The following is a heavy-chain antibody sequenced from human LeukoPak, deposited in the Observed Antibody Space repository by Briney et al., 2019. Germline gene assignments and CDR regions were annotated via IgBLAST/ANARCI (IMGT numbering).Heavy chain of an antibody. J-gene: IGHJ4*02. CDR2: ISSSSSYI. CDR1: GFTFSSYS. CDR3: ARSELEAVAGTGDY. V-gene: IGHV3-21*01. Sequence: GGSLRLSCAASGFTFSSYSMNWVRQAPGKGLEWVSSISSSSSYIYYADSVKGRFTISRDNAKNSLYLQMNSLRAEDTAVYYCARSELEAVAGTGDYWGQGTLVTVSS. D-gene: IGHD6-19*01.